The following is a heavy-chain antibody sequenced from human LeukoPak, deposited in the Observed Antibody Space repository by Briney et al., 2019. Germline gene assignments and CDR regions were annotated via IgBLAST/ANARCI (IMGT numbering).Heavy chain of an antibody. J-gene: IGHJ4*02. V-gene: IGHV1-2*02. D-gene: IGHD5-12*01. Sequence: ASVKVSCKASGYTFTDFHIHWVRQSPGQGLEWMGWINPYSGGTNYAQNFQGRVTMTRDTSTSTAYMELSRLRSDDFAVYYCARWALYSGYSSYWGQGTLVTVSP. CDR1: GYTFTDFH. CDR3: ARWALYSGYSSY. CDR2: INPYSGGT.